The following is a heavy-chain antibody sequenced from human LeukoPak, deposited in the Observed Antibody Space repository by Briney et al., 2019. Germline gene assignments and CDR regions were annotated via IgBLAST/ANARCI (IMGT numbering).Heavy chain of an antibody. Sequence: GGSLRLSRAASGFTFSSYWMSWVRQAPGKGLEWVANIKQDGSEKYYVDSVKGRFTISRDNAKNSLYLQMNSLRAEDTAVYYCARDRGAAAGLFDYWGQGTLVTVSS. CDR1: GFTFSSYW. D-gene: IGHD6-13*01. CDR2: IKQDGSEK. CDR3: ARDRGAAAGLFDY. J-gene: IGHJ4*02. V-gene: IGHV3-7*01.